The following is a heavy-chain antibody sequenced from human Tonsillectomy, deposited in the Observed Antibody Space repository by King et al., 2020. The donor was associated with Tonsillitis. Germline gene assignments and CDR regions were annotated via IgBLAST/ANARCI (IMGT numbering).Heavy chain of an antibody. V-gene: IGHV3-48*03. Sequence: VQLVESGGGLVQPGGSLRLSCAASGFTFSSYEMNWVRQAPGKGLEWVSYIRSSCSTIYYEDYVKGRFTISRDNAKNSLYLQMNSLRPEETAVYYCARGSRTVAAAGLGVGYWGQGTLVTVSS. J-gene: IGHJ4*02. D-gene: IGHD6-13*01. CDR1: GFTFSSYE. CDR2: IRSSCSTI. CDR3: ARGSRTVAAAGLGVGY.